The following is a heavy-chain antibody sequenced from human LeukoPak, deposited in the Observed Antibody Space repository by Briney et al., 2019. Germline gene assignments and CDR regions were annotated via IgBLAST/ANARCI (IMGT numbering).Heavy chain of an antibody. Sequence: SETLSLTCTVSGGSISSYYWSWIRQPPGKGLEWIGYIYYSGSTNYNPSLKSRVTISVDTSKNQFSLKLSSVTAADTAVYYCARDDYRKPYWYFDLWGRGTLVTVSS. CDR3: ARDDYRKPYWYFDL. CDR2: IYYSGST. V-gene: IGHV4-59*01. J-gene: IGHJ2*01. CDR1: GGSISSYY. D-gene: IGHD4-11*01.